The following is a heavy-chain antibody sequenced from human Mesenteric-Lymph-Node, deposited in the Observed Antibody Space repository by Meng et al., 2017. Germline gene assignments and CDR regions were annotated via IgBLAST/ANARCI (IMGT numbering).Heavy chain of an antibody. Sequence: SETLSLTCTVPGGSISSYYWSWIRQPPGKGLEWIGYIYYSGSTNYNPSLKSRVTISVDTSKNQFSLKLSSVTAADTAVYYCARHGYSSGWSLYNWFDPWGQGTLVTVSS. D-gene: IGHD6-19*01. J-gene: IGHJ5*02. CDR2: IYYSGST. CDR1: GGSISSYY. CDR3: ARHGYSSGWSLYNWFDP. V-gene: IGHV4-59*01.